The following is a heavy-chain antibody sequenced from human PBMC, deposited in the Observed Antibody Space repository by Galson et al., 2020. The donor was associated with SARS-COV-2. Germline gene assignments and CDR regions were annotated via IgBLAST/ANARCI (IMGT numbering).Heavy chain of an antibody. CDR2: ISSSSSTI. V-gene: IGHV3-48*04. D-gene: IGHD3-22*01. CDR3: AQSTDYYDSSGSLDY. CDR1: GFTFSSYS. Sequence: LSLTCAASGFTFSSYSMNWVRQAPGKGLEWVSYISSSSSTIYYADSVKGRFTISRDNAKNSLYLQMNSLRAEDTAVYYCAQSTDYYDSSGSLDYWGQGTLVTVSS. J-gene: IGHJ4*02.